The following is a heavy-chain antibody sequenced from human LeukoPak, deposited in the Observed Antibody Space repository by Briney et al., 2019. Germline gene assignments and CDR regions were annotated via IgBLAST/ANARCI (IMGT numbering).Heavy chain of an antibody. CDR2: ISGSGGRT. V-gene: IGHV3-23*01. CDR3: AKGRDFLFDY. D-gene: IGHD2/OR15-2a*01. Sequence: GGSLRHSCAASGVTFSSYAKTWVRQPPGKGLEWVSTISGSGGRTYYADSVKGRFTFSGDNSKNTLYLQMNSLRGEDTAVYYCAKGRDFLFDYWGQGTLVTVSS. J-gene: IGHJ4*02. CDR1: GVTFSSYA.